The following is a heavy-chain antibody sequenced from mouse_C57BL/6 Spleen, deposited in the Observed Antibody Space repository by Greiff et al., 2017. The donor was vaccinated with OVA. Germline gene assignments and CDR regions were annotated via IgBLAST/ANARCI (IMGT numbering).Heavy chain of an antibody. J-gene: IGHJ2*01. CDR2: INPYNGGT. CDR1: GYTFTDYY. CDR3: ARTAQAMYYFDY. D-gene: IGHD3-2*02. Sequence: VQLKQSGPVLVKPGASVKMSCKASGYTFTDYYMNWVKQSHGKSLEWIGVINPYNGGTSYNQKFKGKATLTVDKSSSTAYMELNSLTSEDSAVYYCARTAQAMYYFDYWGQGTTLTVSS. V-gene: IGHV1-19*01.